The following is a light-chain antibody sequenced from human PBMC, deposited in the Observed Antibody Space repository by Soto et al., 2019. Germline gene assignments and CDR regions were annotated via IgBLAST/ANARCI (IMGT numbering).Light chain of an antibody. CDR2: DAS. Sequence: DIQRPQSPSTLSASVGDRVTISCRASQSVSAWLAWYQQKPGKAPKLLISDASSLKSGVPSRFSGSGYGTDFTLSISNLQPEDFATYYCQQADSFPITFGQGTRLEI. CDR3: QQADSFPIT. V-gene: IGKV1-5*01. CDR1: QSVSAW. J-gene: IGKJ5*01.